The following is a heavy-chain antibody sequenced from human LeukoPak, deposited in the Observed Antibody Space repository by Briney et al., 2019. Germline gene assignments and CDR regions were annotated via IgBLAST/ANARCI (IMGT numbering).Heavy chain of an antibody. CDR3: ARHRSSYPDDAFDP. CDR2: IKADGSER. V-gene: IGHV3-7*01. Sequence: GGSLRLSCAASGFLFSNWMSWVRQAPGKGLEWVANIKADGSERYYVHSVKGRFTISRDNAANSLYLQINSLRAEDTSVYYCARHRSSYPDDAFDPWGQGTMVTVSS. J-gene: IGHJ3*01. D-gene: IGHD3-16*01. CDR1: GFLFSNW.